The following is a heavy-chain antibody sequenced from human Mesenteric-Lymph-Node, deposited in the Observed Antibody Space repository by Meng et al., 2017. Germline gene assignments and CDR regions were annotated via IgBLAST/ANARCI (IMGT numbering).Heavy chain of an antibody. J-gene: IGHJ5*02. Sequence: QVQLQGSGPGLVNPSQTLSLPCPFSGGSIRSVDYYWSWIRQPPGKGLEWIGCIYYSGSTYYNPSLKGRVTISVDTSKNQFSLNLSSVTAADTAVYYCARGQRSYSGSYPEWFDPWGQGTLVTVSS. CDR2: IYYSGST. D-gene: IGHD1-26*01. CDR3: ARGQRSYSGSYPEWFDP. V-gene: IGHV4-30-4*01. CDR1: GGSIRSVDYY.